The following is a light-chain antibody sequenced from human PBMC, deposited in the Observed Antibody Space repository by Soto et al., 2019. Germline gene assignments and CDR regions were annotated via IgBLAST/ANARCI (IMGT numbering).Light chain of an antibody. J-gene: IGLJ1*01. CDR2: DVS. CDR1: SSDVAAYNY. CDR3: ISYTTISTYV. V-gene: IGLV2-14*03. Sequence: SALTQPASVSGSPGQSITISCTGTSSDVAAYNYVSWYQQHPGKAPKLMMSDVSNRASGISNRFSASKSGNTASLTISGLQTVDEADYYCISYTTISTYVFGTGTKLTVL.